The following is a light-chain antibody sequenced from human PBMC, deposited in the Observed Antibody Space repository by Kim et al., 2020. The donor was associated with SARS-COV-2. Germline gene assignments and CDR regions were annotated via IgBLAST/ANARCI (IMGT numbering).Light chain of an antibody. CDR1: NIGSKS. CDR3: QVWDSISDPVV. V-gene: IGLV3-21*04. CDR2: YDS. Sequence: SYELTQPPSVSVAPGKTARITCGGNNIGSKSVHWYQQKPGQAPVLVIYYDSDRPSGIPERFSGSNSGNTATLTISRVEAGDEADYYCQVWDSISDPVVFG. J-gene: IGLJ2*01.